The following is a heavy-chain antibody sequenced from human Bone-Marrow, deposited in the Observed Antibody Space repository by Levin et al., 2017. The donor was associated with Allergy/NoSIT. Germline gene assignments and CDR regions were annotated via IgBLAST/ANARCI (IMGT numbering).Heavy chain of an antibody. Sequence: GASVKVSCKASGGTFSSYTISWVRQAPGQGLEWMGRIIPILGIANYAQKFQGRVTITADKSTSTAYMELSSLRSEDTAVYYCASRSIAARPNYYYGMDVWGQGTTVTVSS. D-gene: IGHD6-6*01. V-gene: IGHV1-69*02. CDR2: IIPILGIA. CDR1: GGTFSSYT. J-gene: IGHJ6*02. CDR3: ASRSIAARPNYYYGMDV.